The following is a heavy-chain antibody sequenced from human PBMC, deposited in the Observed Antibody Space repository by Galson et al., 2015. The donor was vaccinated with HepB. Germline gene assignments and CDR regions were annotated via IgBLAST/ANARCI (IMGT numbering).Heavy chain of an antibody. V-gene: IGHV3-64*01. J-gene: IGHJ2*01. D-gene: IGHD3-10*01. CDR1: GFTFSDYA. CDR2: INSDGGKT. CDR3: ARDVWFGESADWYFDP. Sequence: SLRLSCAASGFTFSDYAIHWVRQGLGRGLEHVSGINSDGGKTVYANSVEGRFTISRDISKKTVYLQMGSLRPEDMGVYFCARDVWFGESADWYFDPWGRGTLVTVSS.